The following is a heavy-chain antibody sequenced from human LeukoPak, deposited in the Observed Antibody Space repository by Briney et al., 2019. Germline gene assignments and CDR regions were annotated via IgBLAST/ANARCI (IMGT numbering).Heavy chain of an antibody. CDR2: ISYDGSNK. D-gene: IGHD6-19*01. Sequence: GGSLRLSCAASGFTFSSYAMHWVRQAPGKGLEWVAVISYDGSNKYYADSVKGRFTISRDNSKNTLYLQMNSLRAEDTAVYYCARGSSGWLYYYYGMDVWGQGTTVTVSS. V-gene: IGHV3-30-3*01. CDR3: ARGSSGWLYYYYGMDV. CDR1: GFTFSSYA. J-gene: IGHJ6*02.